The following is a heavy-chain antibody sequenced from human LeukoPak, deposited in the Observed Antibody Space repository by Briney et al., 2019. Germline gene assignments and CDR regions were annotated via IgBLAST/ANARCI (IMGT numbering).Heavy chain of an antibody. D-gene: IGHD3-22*01. J-gene: IGHJ4*02. Sequence: SETLSLTCTVSGGSISSYYWSRIRQPPGKGLEWIGYIYYSGSTNYNPSLKSRVTTSVDTSKNQFSLKLSSVTAADTAVYYCARVVNYDSSGYYHYYFDYWGQGTLVTVSS. CDR1: GGSISSYY. V-gene: IGHV4-59*01. CDR2: IYYSGST. CDR3: ARVVNYDSSGYYHYYFDY.